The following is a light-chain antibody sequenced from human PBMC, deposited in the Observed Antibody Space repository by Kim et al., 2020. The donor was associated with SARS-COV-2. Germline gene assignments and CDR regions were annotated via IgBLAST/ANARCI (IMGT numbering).Light chain of an antibody. V-gene: IGLV3-21*04. J-gene: IGLJ2*01. CDR1: NIGSKS. CDR3: QVWDTISGHVV. CDR2: FDN. Sequence: SYDLTQPPSVSEAPGKTASITCGGDNIGSKSVNWYQQRPGQAPVVVIYFDNDRPSGTPERFSGSNSGNTATLTISRVEAGDEAEYYCQVWDTISGHVVFGGGTKLTVL.